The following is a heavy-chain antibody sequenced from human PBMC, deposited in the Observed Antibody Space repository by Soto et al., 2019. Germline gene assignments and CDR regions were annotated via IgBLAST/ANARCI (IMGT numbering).Heavy chain of an antibody. J-gene: IGHJ4*02. D-gene: IGHD5-12*01. CDR1: GGSINTFY. V-gene: IGHV4-4*07. CDR3: AREGSYSAYNFAHGIQLWSFDF. CDR2: IFSSGST. Sequence: SETLSLTCTVSGGSINTFYWSWVRQPAGKGLEWIGRIFSSGSTSFNPSLESRVAMSVDTSKNHFSLNLSSVTATDMAVYYCAREGSYSAYNFAHGIQLWSFDFWGQGALVTVSS.